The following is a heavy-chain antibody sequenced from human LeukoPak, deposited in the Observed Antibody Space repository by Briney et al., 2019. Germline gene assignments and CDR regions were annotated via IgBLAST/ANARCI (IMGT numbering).Heavy chain of an antibody. CDR1: GGSFSSYY. CDR2: INHSGYT. V-gene: IGHV4-34*01. D-gene: IGHD6-19*01. Sequence: SETLSLTCAVFGGSFSSYYWSWIRQPPGKGLEWIGEINHSGYTSYNPSLKSRVTLSVDTSKNQFSLKLSSVTAADTAVYYCARGMSSRAYSSGWYGRYWGQGTLVTVSS. J-gene: IGHJ4*02. CDR3: ARGMSSRAYSSGWYGRY.